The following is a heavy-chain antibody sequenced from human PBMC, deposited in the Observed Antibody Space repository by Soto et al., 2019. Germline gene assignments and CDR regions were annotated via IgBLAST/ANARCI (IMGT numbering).Heavy chain of an antibody. CDR1: GFTFSSYE. D-gene: IGHD2-15*01. V-gene: IGHV3-48*03. CDR2: ISSSGSTI. CDR3: ARGQYCSGGGYFDY. Sequence: EVQLVESGGGLVQPGGSLRLSCAASGFTFSSYEMNWVRQAPGKGLEWVSYISSSGSTIYYADSVKGRFTISRDNAKNSLYRQRNGLRAGETAVYYCARGQYCSGGGYFDYWGQETLVTVSS. J-gene: IGHJ4*02.